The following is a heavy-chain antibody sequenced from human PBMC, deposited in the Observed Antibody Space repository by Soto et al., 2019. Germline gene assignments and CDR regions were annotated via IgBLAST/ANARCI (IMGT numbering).Heavy chain of an antibody. CDR2: IYPGDSDT. J-gene: IGHJ6*02. V-gene: IGHV5-51*01. CDR3: ARQRNAYYGMAV. CDR1: GYNFTNYW. Sequence: PGESLKISCKGSGYNFTNYWIVWVRQTPGKGLEWMGIIYPGDSDTRYSPSLQGQVTISADKSISTAYLQWDTLKASDSAIYYCARQRNAYYGMAVWGQGTTVTVSS.